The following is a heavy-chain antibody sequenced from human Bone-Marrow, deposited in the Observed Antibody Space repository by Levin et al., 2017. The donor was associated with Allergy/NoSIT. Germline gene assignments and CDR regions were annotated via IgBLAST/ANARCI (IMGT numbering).Heavy chain of an antibody. V-gene: IGHV4-59*08. J-gene: IGHJ5*01. CDR1: GASISSFY. D-gene: IGHD2-2*01. CDR2: IYYSGST. Sequence: QTLSLTCTVSGASISSFYWSWIRQPPGKGLEWIGYIYYSGSTNYSPSLKSRVSMSADMSRNQVYLTMSSVTAADTAVYYCARQAVPAAMNGFDSWGQGTLVTVSS. CDR3: ARQAVPAAMNGFDS.